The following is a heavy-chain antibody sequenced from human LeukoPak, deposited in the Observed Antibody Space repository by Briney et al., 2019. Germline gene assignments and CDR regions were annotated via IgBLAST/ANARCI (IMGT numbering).Heavy chain of an antibody. CDR3: ARDRLITFGGVIVNLGGDY. V-gene: IGHV1-69*05. CDR1: GGTFSSYA. J-gene: IGHJ4*02. CDR2: IIPIFGTA. Sequence: SVKVSCKASGGTFSSYAISWVRQAPGQGLERMGRIIPIFGTANYAQKFQGRVTITTDESTSTAYMELSSLRSEDTAVYYCARDRLITFGGVIVNLGGDYWGQGTLVTVSS. D-gene: IGHD3-16*02.